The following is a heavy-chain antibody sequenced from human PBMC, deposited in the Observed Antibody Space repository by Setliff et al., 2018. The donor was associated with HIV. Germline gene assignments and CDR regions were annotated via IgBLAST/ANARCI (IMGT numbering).Heavy chain of an antibody. CDR2: IKQDGSEK. Sequence: RLSCAASGFTFGSYWMSWVRQAPGKGLEWVANIKQDGSEKYYVDSVKGRFTISRDNAKNSLYLQMNSLRAEDTAVYYCARDPYPYADYGDWYFDLWGRGTLVTVSS. CDR1: GFTFGSYW. D-gene: IGHD4-17*01. V-gene: IGHV3-7*01. J-gene: IGHJ2*01. CDR3: ARDPYPYADYGDWYFDL.